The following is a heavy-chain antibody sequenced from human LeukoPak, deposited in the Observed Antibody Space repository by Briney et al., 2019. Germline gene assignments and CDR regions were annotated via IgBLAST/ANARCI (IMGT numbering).Heavy chain of an antibody. CDR3: ARGTRLEGYYDSSGYYETIDDY. CDR1: GGSFSGYY. Sequence: PSETLSLTCAVYGGSFSGYYWSWIRQPPGKGLEWIGEINHSGSTNYNPSLKSRVTISVDTSKNQFSLKLSSVTAADTAVYYCARGTRLEGYYDSSGYYETIDDYWGQGTLVTVSS. D-gene: IGHD3-22*01. V-gene: IGHV4-34*01. CDR2: INHSGST. J-gene: IGHJ4*02.